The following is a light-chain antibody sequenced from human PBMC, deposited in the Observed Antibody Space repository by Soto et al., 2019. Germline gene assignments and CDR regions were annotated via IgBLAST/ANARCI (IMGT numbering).Light chain of an antibody. V-gene: IGKV1-39*01. J-gene: IGKJ1*01. Sequence: DIQMTQSPSSLSASLGDRITITCPASQSISSYLNWYRQKPGKAPKLLIYAASSLQSGVPSRFSGSGSGTDFTLTISSLQPEDFATYYCQQSYSTPWTFGQGTKVHIK. CDR1: QSISSY. CDR3: QQSYSTPWT. CDR2: AAS.